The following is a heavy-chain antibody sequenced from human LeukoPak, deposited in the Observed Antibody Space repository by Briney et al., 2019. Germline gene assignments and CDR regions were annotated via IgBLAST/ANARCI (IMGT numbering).Heavy chain of an antibody. CDR1: GFTFSTYG. Sequence: GGSLRLSCSASGFTFSTYGMHWVRQGPGKGLEQVAAISTNGGITVYADSVKGRFTISRDNSKNTLYLQMSGLRAADTAVYYCVKASEHYDNWGQEPWSPSPQ. V-gene: IGHV3-64D*06. CDR2: ISTNGGIT. CDR3: VKASEHYDN. D-gene: IGHD3-3*02. J-gene: IGHJ4*01.